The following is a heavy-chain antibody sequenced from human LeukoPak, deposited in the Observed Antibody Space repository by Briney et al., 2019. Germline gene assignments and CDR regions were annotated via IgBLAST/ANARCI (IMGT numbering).Heavy chain of an antibody. J-gene: IGHJ4*02. D-gene: IGHD5-18*01. V-gene: IGHV3-30*02. CDR2: IRYDGSNK. Sequence: GGSLRLSCAASGFTFSSYGMHWVRQAPGKGLEWVAFIRYDGSNKYYADSVKGRFTISRDNSKNTLYLQMNSLRAEDTAVYYCAKSLTPWIQLWLFDYWGQGTLVTVSS. CDR1: GFTFSSYG. CDR3: AKSLTPWIQLWLFDY.